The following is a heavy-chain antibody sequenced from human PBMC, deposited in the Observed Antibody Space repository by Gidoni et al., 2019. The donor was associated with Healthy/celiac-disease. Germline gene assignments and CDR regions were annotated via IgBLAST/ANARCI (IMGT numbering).Heavy chain of an antibody. J-gene: IGHJ5*02. CDR3: AREFGGIAVAGESWFDP. V-gene: IGHV1-69*01. CDR2: IIPIFGTA. Sequence: QVQLVQSGAAVKKPGSSVKVSCKASGGTFSSYAISWVRQAPGQGLEWMGGIIPIFGTANYAQKFQGRVTITADESTSTAYMELSSLRSEDTAVYYCAREFGGIAVAGESWFDPWGQGTLVTVSS. CDR1: GGTFSSYA. D-gene: IGHD6-19*01.